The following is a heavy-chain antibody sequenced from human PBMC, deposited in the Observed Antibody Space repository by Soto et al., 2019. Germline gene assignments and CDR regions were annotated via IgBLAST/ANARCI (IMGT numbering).Heavy chain of an antibody. CDR3: ARSYSSYVFDWFPP. CDR1: GGSISSYY. D-gene: IGHD6-6*01. CDR2: IYYSGST. Sequence: SETLSLTCTVSGGSISSYYWSWIRQPPGKGLEWIGYIYYSGSTNYNPSLKSRVTISVDKSKNQFSLQLSSVTAADPAVSSVARSYSSYVFDWFPPWGQGTLVTVSS. J-gene: IGHJ5*02. V-gene: IGHV4-59*01.